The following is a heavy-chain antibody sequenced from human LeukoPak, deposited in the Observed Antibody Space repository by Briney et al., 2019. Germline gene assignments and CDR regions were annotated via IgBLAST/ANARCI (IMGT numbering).Heavy chain of an antibody. V-gene: IGHV4-34*01. CDR2: IYHSGST. CDR3: ARSIYGVGPFDY. J-gene: IGHJ4*02. D-gene: IGHD6-6*01. Sequence: SETLSLTCAAYGGSFSGYYWSWIRQPPGKGLEWIGNIYHSGSTYYNPSLKSRVSISVDTSKNQFSLKLSSVTAADTAVYYCARSIYGVGPFDYWGQGTLVTVFS. CDR1: GGSFSGYY.